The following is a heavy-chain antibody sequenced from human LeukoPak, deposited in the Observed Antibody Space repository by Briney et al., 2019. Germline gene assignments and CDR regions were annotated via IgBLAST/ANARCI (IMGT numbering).Heavy chain of an antibody. CDR1: GYTFTGYY. J-gene: IGHJ4*02. CDR3: AREQYGDHFDN. Sequence: ASVKVSCKASGYTFTGYYMHWVRQAPGQGLEWMGWINPNSGGTNYAQKFQGRVTMTRNTSISTAYMELSSLRSEDTAVYYCAREQYGDHFDNWGQGTLVTVSS. V-gene: IGHV1-2*02. D-gene: IGHD4-17*01. CDR2: INPNSGGT.